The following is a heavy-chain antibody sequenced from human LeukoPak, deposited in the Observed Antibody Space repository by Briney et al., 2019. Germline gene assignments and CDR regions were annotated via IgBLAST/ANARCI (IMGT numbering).Heavy chain of an antibody. Sequence: SETLSLTCTVSGYSISSGYYWGWIRQPPGKGLEWIGSIYHSGSTYYNPSLKSRVTISVDTSKNQFSLKLSSVTAADTAVYYCASQYCSSTSCYGAFDIWGQGTMVTVSS. CDR3: ASQYCSSTSCYGAFDI. CDR2: IYHSGST. V-gene: IGHV4-38-2*02. D-gene: IGHD2-2*01. J-gene: IGHJ3*02. CDR1: GYSISSGYY.